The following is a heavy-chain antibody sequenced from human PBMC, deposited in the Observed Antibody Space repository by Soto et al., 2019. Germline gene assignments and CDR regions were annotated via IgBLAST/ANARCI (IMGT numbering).Heavy chain of an antibody. CDR1: GLTFSSYS. V-gene: IGHV3-21*01. CDR2: ISSSSSYI. J-gene: IGHJ6*02. D-gene: IGHD1-26*01. CDR3: ARDLGGSYRFYYYYYGMDV. Sequence: GGSLKIACAASGLTFSSYSVNVFCKAQGKGLEWVSSISSSSSYIYYADSVKGRFTISRDNAKNSLYLQMNSLRAEDTAVYYCARDLGGSYRFYYYYYGMDVWGQGTTVTVSS.